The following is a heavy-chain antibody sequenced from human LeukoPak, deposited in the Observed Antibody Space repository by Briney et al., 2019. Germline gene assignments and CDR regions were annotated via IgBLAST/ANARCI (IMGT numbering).Heavy chain of an antibody. V-gene: IGHV4-31*03. CDR1: GYSISSGYY. D-gene: IGHD3-22*01. J-gene: IGHJ6*02. Sequence: PSETLSLTCTVSGYSISSGYYWSWIRQHPGKGLEWIGYIYYSGSTYYNPSLKSRVTISVDTSKNQFSLKLSSVTAADTAVYYCARGSSGYYGYGMDVWGQGTTVTVSS. CDR2: IYYSGST. CDR3: ARGSSGYYGYGMDV.